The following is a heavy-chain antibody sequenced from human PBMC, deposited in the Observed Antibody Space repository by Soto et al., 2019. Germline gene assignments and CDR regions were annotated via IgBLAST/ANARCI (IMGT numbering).Heavy chain of an antibody. CDR3: AKYGHYPPVQSSGWYDGLLGEAGMDV. CDR2: ISTSGGNT. CDR1: GFTFSSYA. Sequence: GGSLRLSCAASGFTFSSYAMSWVRQAPGKGLEWVSTISTSGGNTYHADSVKGRFTISRDNSKNTLYLQMNTLRAEDTAVYYCAKYGHYPPVQSSGWYDGLLGEAGMDVWGQGTTVTVSS. V-gene: IGHV3-23*01. J-gene: IGHJ6*02. D-gene: IGHD6-19*01.